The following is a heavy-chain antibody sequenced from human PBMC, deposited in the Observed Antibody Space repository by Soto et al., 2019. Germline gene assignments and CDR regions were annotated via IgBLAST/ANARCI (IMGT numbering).Heavy chain of an antibody. D-gene: IGHD4-17*01. J-gene: IGHJ4*02. CDR3: ARCGDYFDY. Sequence: PPDAQSLPWTLSGLSMSRFYWSSIRPAAGKGREWIGRIYTSGSTNYNPSLKSRVTMSVDTSKNQFSLKLSSVTAADTAVYYCARCGDYFDYWGQGTLVTVSS. CDR1: GLSMSRFY. CDR2: IYTSGST. V-gene: IGHV4-4*07.